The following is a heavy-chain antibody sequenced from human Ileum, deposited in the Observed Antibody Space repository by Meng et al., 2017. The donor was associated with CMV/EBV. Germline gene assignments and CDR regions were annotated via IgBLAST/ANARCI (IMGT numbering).Heavy chain of an antibody. J-gene: IGHJ4*02. CDR2: IKSMADGGTI. Sequence: GESLKISCAASESTFTKAWMNWVRQAPGKGLEWVGRIKSMADGGTIGYATPVKDRFTISRDDSKITFNLQKTSLKSEDTAVYYCTSKGVWGQGTLVTVSS. CDR3: TSKGV. CDR1: ESTFTKAW. D-gene: IGHD3-16*01. V-gene: IGHV3-15*01.